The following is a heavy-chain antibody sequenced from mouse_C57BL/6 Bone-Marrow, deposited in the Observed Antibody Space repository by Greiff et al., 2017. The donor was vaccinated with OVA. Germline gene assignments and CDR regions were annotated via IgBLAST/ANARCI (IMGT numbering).Heavy chain of an antibody. D-gene: IGHD1-1*01. J-gene: IGHJ4*01. V-gene: IGHV2-9*01. CDR1: GFSLTSYG. Sequence: QVQLKESGPGLVAPSQSLSITCTVSGFSLTSYGVDWVRQPPGKGLEWLGVIWGGGSRNYNSALMVRRIISKDNYKSQVFVKMNSLQTDDTAMYYCAKRGDYYGSSLLAMDYWGQGTSVTVSS. CDR3: AKRGDYYGSSLLAMDY. CDR2: IWGGGSR.